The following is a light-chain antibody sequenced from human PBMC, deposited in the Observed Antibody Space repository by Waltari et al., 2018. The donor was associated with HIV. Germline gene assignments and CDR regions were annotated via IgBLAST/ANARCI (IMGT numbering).Light chain of an antibody. CDR1: NVGTKD. CDR3: QVWHYSVF. CDR2: NDV. Sequence: SYELTQPLSVSVALGQTARITCGGNNVGTKDVHWYQQKSGQAPLLVIYNDVNRPSGIPERFSASKSRNTATQTISGAQAGDEADYYCQVWHYSVFFGGGTKLTVL. V-gene: IGLV3-9*01. J-gene: IGLJ2*01.